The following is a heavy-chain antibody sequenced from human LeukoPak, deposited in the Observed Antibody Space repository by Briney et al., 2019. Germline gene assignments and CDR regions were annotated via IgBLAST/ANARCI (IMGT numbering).Heavy chain of an antibody. Sequence: TSETLSLTCTVSGRSVSSGSYYWSWIRQPPGKGLEWIGYIYYSGSTNYNPSLKSRVTISVDTSKNQFSLKLSSVTAADTAVYYCARDRAVTSDAFDIWGQGTMVTVSS. CDR1: GRSVSSGSYY. CDR3: ARDRAVTSDAFDI. D-gene: IGHD4-17*01. V-gene: IGHV4-61*01. CDR2: IYYSGST. J-gene: IGHJ3*02.